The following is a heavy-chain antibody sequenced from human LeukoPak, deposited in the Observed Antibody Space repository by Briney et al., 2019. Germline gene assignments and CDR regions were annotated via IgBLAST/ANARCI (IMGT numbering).Heavy chain of an antibody. V-gene: IGHV4-59*01. D-gene: IGHD3-16*02. J-gene: IGHJ6*02. CDR2: IYYGGST. CDR1: GGSISSYY. CDR3: ARGPTFYDYVWGSYRYYYGMDV. Sequence: SETLSLTCTVSGGSISSYYWSWIRQPPGKGLEWIGYIYYGGSTNYNPSLKSRVTISVDTSKNQFSLKLSSVTAADTAVYYCARGPTFYDYVWGSYRYYYGMDVWGQGTTVTVSS.